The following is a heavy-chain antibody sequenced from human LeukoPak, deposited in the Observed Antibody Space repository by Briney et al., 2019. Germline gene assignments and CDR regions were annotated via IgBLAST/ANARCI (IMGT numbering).Heavy chain of an antibody. CDR2: INPNSGGT. CDR1: GYTFTGYY. D-gene: IGHD6-19*01. Sequence: ASVKVSCKASGYTFTGYYMHWVRQAPGQGLEWMGWINPNSGGTNYAQKFQGRVTMTRDTSISTAYMELSRLRSDDTAVYYCARARERSGWSQMTLPFRRTNYYMDVWGKGTTVTISS. CDR3: ARARERSGWSQMTLPFRRTNYYMDV. J-gene: IGHJ6*03. V-gene: IGHV1-2*02.